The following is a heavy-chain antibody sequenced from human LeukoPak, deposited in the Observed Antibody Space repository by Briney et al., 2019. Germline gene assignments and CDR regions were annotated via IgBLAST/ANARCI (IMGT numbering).Heavy chain of an antibody. D-gene: IGHD2-8*01. V-gene: IGHV4-34*01. CDR2: MNHSGGT. J-gene: IGHJ6*02. CDR1: GGSFSGYY. CDR3: ARPYDGPYGMDV. Sequence: SETLSLTCAVYGGSFSGYYWSWIRQPPGRGLEWIGEMNHSGGTYYNPSLKSRVTISIAMSKNQFSLKLSSVTAADTAVYYCARPYDGPYGMDVWGQGTTVTVSS.